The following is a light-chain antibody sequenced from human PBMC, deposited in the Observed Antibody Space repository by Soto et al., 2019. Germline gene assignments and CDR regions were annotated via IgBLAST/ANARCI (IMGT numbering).Light chain of an antibody. V-gene: IGKV3-20*01. CDR1: QSVSSSY. J-gene: IGKJ1*01. Sequence: VLSQTLGTPSLTPGEKATLSCRASQSVSSSYFDWYQQKPGQAPRLLIYGASSRATGTPDRFSGSGSRTDFAITVSCLDPEFFVVYYRELEGKFPGWGTCGHGTKVDI. CDR3: ELEGKFPGWGT. CDR2: GAS.